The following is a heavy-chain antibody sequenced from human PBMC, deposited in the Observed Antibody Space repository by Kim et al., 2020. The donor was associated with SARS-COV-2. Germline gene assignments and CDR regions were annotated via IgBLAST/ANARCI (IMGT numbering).Heavy chain of an antibody. CDR2: ISGDGGAT. Sequence: GGSLRLSCVASGITFANYDVTWVRQAPGKGLEWVSSISGDGGATYYEDSESGRSTTSSDNSNNPMYQQQSKMRADDTATYCSMDYHDSGSHGLHWGQ. J-gene: IGHJ1*01. CDR3: MDYHDSGSHGLH. V-gene: IGHV3-23*01. D-gene: IGHD3-10*01. CDR1: GITFANYD.